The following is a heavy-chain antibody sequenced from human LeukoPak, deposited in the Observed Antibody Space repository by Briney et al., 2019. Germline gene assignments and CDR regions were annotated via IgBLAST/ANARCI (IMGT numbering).Heavy chain of an antibody. CDR2: INNDGSRT. Sequence: PGGSLRLSCAASGFTFSDYYMSWIRQAPGKGLVWVSDINNDGSRTSYADSVKGRFTISRDGAKNTLFLQMNSLRAEDTAVYYCARGGLPGGFDYWGQGTLVTVSS. CDR3: ARGGLPGGFDY. D-gene: IGHD7-27*01. V-gene: IGHV3-74*01. J-gene: IGHJ4*02. CDR1: GFTFSDYY.